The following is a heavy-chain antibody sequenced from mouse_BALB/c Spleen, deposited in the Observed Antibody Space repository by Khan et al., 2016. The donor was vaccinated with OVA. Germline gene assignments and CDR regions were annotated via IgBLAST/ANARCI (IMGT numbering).Heavy chain of an antibody. D-gene: IGHD1-1*02. CDR3: ASGGYWYFDV. V-gene: IGHV9-3-1*01. Sequence: QIQLVQSGPEVKKPGATVKISCKASGYSFTNYGMNWVRQAPGKGLKWMGWINTYTGEPTYADDFKGRFAFSLETSASTAYLQINNLKNEDTATYFGASGGYWYFDVWGAGTTVTVSS. CDR1: GYSFTNYG. J-gene: IGHJ1*01. CDR2: INTYTGEP.